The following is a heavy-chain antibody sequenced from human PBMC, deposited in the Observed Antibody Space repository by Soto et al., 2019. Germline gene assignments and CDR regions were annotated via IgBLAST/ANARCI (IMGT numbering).Heavy chain of an antibody. CDR3: ARSGGRSGDYGFDY. Sequence: QVQLQESGPGLVKPSQTLSLTCTVSGGSISSGGYYWSWIRQHPGKGLEWIGYIYYSGSTYYNPSLKSRVNISVGTSKNQFSLKLSSVTAADTAVYYCARSGGRSGDYGFDYWGQGTLVTVSS. D-gene: IGHD4-17*01. V-gene: IGHV4-31*03. J-gene: IGHJ4*02. CDR2: IYYSGST. CDR1: GGSISSGGYY.